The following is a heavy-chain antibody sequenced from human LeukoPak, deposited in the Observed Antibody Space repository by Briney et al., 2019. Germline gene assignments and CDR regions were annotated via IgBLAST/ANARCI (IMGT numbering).Heavy chain of an antibody. Sequence: PGGSLRLSCAASGFTFSSDAMSWVRQAPGKGLEWVSAIRGSGGSTYYADSVKGGFTISRDNSKNTLYLPMNSLRAEDTAVYYCAKEEGTMVAFDIWGQGTMVTVSS. CDR3: AKEEGTMVAFDI. CDR2: IRGSGGST. D-gene: IGHD4/OR15-4a*01. V-gene: IGHV3-23*01. J-gene: IGHJ3*02. CDR1: GFTFSSDA.